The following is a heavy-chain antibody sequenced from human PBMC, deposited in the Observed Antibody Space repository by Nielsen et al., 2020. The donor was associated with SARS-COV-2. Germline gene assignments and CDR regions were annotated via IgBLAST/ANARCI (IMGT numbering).Heavy chain of an antibody. D-gene: IGHD3-10*01. CDR2: IKQDGSEK. V-gene: IGHV3-7*01. J-gene: IGHJ4*02. Sequence: GEPLKISCAASGFTFSSYWMSWVRQAPGKGLEWVANIKQDGSEKYYVDSVKGRFTISRDNAKNSLYLQMNSLRAEDTAVYYCARDGVLWFGEQQFDYWGQGTLVTVSS. CDR3: ARDGVLWFGEQQFDY. CDR1: GFTFSSYW.